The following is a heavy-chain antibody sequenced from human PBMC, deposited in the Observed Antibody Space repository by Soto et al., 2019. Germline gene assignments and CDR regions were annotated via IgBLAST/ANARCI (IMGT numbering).Heavy chain of an antibody. V-gene: IGHV1-18*04. CDR1: GYTFTSYG. Sequence: GASVKVSCKASGYTFTSYGISWVRQAPGQGLEWMGWISAYNGNTNYAQKLQGRVTMTTDTSTSTAYMELRSLRSDDTAVYYCAREVRGYSYGYADYWGQGTLVTVSS. CDR2: ISAYNGNT. J-gene: IGHJ4*02. CDR3: AREVRGYSYGYADY. D-gene: IGHD5-18*01.